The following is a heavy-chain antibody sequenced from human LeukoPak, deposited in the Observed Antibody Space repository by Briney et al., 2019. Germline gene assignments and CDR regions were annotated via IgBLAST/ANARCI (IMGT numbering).Heavy chain of an antibody. J-gene: IGHJ4*02. D-gene: IGHD3-10*02. CDR2: MHPGGTT. V-gene: IGHV4-59*01. Sequence: PSETLSLTCIVFADXMNNYYCTWIRQPPGKGLEWVGNMHPGGTTKFHPSLEGRVTMSIDTSNKQFSLRLRSVTAADTATYYCAKTGSLFGRFLDHWGPGALVIVSS. CDR1: ADXMNNYY. CDR3: AKTGSLFGRFLDH.